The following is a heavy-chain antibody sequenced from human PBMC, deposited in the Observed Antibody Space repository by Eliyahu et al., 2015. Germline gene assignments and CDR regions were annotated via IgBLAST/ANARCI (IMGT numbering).Heavy chain of an antibody. J-gene: IGHJ6*02. Sequence: QVQLQESGPGLVKPSGTLSLTCAVXGGXIXSSNWWSWVRQPPGKGLEWIGEIYHSGSTNYNPSLKSRVTISVDKSKNQFSLKLSSVTAADTAVYYCARVPIAVGYYYGMDVWGQGTTVTVSS. CDR2: IYHSGST. V-gene: IGHV4-4*02. CDR3: ARVPIAVGYYYGMDV. D-gene: IGHD6-19*01. CDR1: GGXIXSSNW.